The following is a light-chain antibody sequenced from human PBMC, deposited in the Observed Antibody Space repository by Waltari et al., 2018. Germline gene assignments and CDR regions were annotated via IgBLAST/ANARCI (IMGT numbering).Light chain of an antibody. CDR2: RAS. CDR1: LSIDSN. CDR3: QQGYRFPYT. J-gene: IGKJ2*01. V-gene: IGKV1-39*01. Sequence: DIQMTQSPSSLSASVGDTVTIICQANLSIDSNLNWYQQKPGKAPQFLISRASSLQSGIPSRFRGGGSGADFILTINSLQPEDFATYFCQQGYRFPYTFGQGTRVEIK.